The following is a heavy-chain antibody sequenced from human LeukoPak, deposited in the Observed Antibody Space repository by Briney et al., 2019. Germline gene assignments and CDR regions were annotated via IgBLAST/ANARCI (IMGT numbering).Heavy chain of an antibody. CDR3: ARDRGYSYGCLDY. Sequence: GGSLRLSCAASGFTFSSYSMNWVRQAPGKGLEWVSSISSSSYIYYADSVKGRFTISRDNAKNSLYLQMNSLRAEDTAVYYCARDRGYSYGCLDYWGQGTLVTVSS. V-gene: IGHV3-21*01. D-gene: IGHD5-18*01. J-gene: IGHJ4*02. CDR2: ISSSSYI. CDR1: GFTFSSYS.